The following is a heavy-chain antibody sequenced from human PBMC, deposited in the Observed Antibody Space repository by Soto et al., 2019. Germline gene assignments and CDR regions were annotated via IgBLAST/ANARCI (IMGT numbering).Heavy chain of an antibody. V-gene: IGHV3-33*01. J-gene: IGHJ6*02. CDR1: RFSFRSYG. Sequence: GGSLRLSCAASRFSFRSYGIHWVRQAPGKGLEWVALIWYDGSNKYYADSVKGRFTISRDNSKNTLYLQMNSLRAEDTAVYYCAREFQIGESKYYGMDLWGQGTTVTVSS. D-gene: IGHD3-10*01. CDR2: IWYDGSNK. CDR3: AREFQIGESKYYGMDL.